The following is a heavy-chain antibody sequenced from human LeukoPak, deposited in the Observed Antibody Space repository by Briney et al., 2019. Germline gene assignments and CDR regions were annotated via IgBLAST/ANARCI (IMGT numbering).Heavy chain of an antibody. V-gene: IGHV3-21*05. J-gene: IGHJ4*02. CDR2: ISSSSSYT. Sequence: PGGSLRLSCAASGFTFSSSSMNWVRQAPGKGLEWVSYISSSSSYTNYADSVKGRFTISRDNAKNSLYLQMNSLRAEDTAVYYCARESPIAAREFDYWGQGTLVTVSS. CDR1: GFTFSSSS. CDR3: ARESPIAAREFDY. D-gene: IGHD6-6*01.